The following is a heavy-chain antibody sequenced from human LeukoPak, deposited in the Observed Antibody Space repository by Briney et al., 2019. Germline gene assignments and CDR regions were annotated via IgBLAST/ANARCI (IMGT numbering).Heavy chain of an antibody. V-gene: IGHV4-39*07. CDR1: GGSISSSSYY. CDR3: AREGTIFGVVRRYFDY. Sequence: SETLSLTCTVSGGSISSSSYYWGWIRQPPGKGLEWIGSIYYSGSTYYNPSLKSRVTISVDTSKNQFSLKLSSVTAADTAVYYCAREGTIFGVVRRYFDYWGQGTLVTVSS. CDR2: IYYSGST. D-gene: IGHD3-3*01. J-gene: IGHJ4*02.